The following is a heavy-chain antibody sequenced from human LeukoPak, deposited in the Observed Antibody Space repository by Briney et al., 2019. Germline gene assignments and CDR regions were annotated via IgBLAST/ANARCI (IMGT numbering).Heavy chain of an antibody. J-gene: IGHJ4*02. CDR1: GGSISGSSYY. CDR2: IYYSGST. CDR3: GGTPGFSTSFWD. D-gene: IGHD2-2*01. Sequence: SETLSLTCTVSGGSISGSSYYWGWIRQPPGKGLERIGSIYYSGSTYYKPSLKSRVTISVDTSRNQFSLKLSSVTAADTAVYYWGGTPGFSTSFWDWGQGTLVTVSS. V-gene: IGHV4-39*01.